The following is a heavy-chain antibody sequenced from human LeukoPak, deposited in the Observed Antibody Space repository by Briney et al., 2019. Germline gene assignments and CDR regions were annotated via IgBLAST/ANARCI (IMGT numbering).Heavy chain of an antibody. CDR1: GFTFSSYG. CDR2: ISFDGSNK. J-gene: IGHJ6*03. V-gene: IGHV3-30*18. Sequence: GGSLRLSCAASGFTFSSYGTHWVRQAPGKGLEWVAFISFDGSNKYYADSVKGRFTISRDNSKNTLYLQMNSVRIEDTSVYYSAKDAPIAAAGTYYYYMDVWGKGTTVTVSS. D-gene: IGHD6-13*01. CDR3: AKDAPIAAAGTYYYYMDV.